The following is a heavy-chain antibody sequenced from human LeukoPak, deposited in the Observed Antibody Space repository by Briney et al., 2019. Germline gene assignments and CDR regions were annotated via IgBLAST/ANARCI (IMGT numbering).Heavy chain of an antibody. J-gene: IGHJ3*02. D-gene: IGHD4-11*01. V-gene: IGHV4-39*07. CDR3: AASNYRIVDAFDI. CDR2: IYYSGST. CDR1: GGSISSSSYY. Sequence: PSETLSLTCTVSGGSISSSSYYWGWIRQPPGKGLEWIGSIYYSGSTYYNPSLKSRVTISVDTSKNQFSLKLSSVTAADTAVYYCAASNYRIVDAFDIWGQGTMVTVSS.